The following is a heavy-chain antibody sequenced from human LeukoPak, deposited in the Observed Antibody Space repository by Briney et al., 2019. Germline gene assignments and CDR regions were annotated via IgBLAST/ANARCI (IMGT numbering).Heavy chain of an antibody. CDR1: GFTFSDHY. D-gene: IGHD6-19*01. Sequence: GGSLRLSCAASGFTFSDHYMDWVRQAPGKGLEWVGRSRNKANSYTIDYAASVKGRFTISRDNAKNSLYLQMNSLRTDDAAIYYCVRDGSGYDYWGQGTLVTVSS. J-gene: IGHJ4*02. CDR2: SRNKANSYTI. V-gene: IGHV3-72*01. CDR3: VRDGSGYDY.